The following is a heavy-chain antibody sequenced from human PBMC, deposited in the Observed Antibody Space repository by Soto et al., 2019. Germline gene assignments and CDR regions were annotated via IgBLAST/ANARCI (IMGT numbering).Heavy chain of an antibody. CDR2: ISYDGSNK. CDR1: GFTFSSYG. J-gene: IGHJ4*02. D-gene: IGHD1-26*01. V-gene: IGHV3-30*18. Sequence: PGGSLRLSCAASGFTFSSYGMHWVRQAPGKGLEWVAVISYDGSNKYYADSVKGRFTISRDNSKNTLYLQMNSLRAEDTAVYYCAKAISGSYPGYWGQGTLVTVSS. CDR3: AKAISGSYPGY.